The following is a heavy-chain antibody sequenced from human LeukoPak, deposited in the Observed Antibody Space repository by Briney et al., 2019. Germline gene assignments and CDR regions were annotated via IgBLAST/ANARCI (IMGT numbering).Heavy chain of an antibody. CDR2: ISGGGVAI. J-gene: IGHJ4*02. Sequence: TGGSLRLSCAASGFTFSNHAMSWVRQAPGKGLQWVSAISGGGVAIYYADSVKGRFTISRDNSKNTLYLQMNSLRAEDTDVYYCAKDGFDYYDSSGYYYFNYWGQGTLVTVSS. V-gene: IGHV3-23*01. CDR1: GFTFSNHA. D-gene: IGHD3-22*01. CDR3: AKDGFDYYDSSGYYYFNY.